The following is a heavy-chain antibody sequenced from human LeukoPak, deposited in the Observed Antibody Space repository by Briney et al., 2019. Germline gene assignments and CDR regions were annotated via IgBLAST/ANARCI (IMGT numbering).Heavy chain of an antibody. CDR1: GGTFSSYA. D-gene: IGHD3-3*01. CDR2: IIPIFGTA. Sequence: SVKVSCKASGGTFSSYAISWVRQALGQGLEWMGGIIPIFGTANYAQKFQGRVTITADESTSTAYMELSSLRSEDTAVYYCAREGPYYDFWSGYYGMDVWGQGTTVTVSS. V-gene: IGHV1-69*13. CDR3: AREGPYYDFWSGYYGMDV. J-gene: IGHJ6*02.